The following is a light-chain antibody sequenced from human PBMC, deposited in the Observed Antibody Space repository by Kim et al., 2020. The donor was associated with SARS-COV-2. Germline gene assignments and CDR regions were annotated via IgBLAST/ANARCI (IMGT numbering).Light chain of an antibody. Sequence: SPGERPPLSCRASQSVSSNLAWYQQKTGHAPRRLIYGASARATGIPGRFSGSGSGTEFTLTISSLQSEDFAVYYCQQYDNWPPYTFGQGTKLEI. V-gene: IGKV3-15*01. CDR1: QSVSSN. CDR3: QQYDNWPPYT. J-gene: IGKJ2*01. CDR2: GAS.